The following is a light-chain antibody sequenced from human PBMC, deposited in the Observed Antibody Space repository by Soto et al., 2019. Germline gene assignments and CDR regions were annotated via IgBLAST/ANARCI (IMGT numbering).Light chain of an antibody. V-gene: IGKV1-39*01. CDR2: AAS. J-gene: IGKJ5*01. CDR3: QQGYRSALT. CDR1: QAIVTY. Sequence: DIQMTQSPSSMSASVGDSVNITCRASQAIVTYLNWYQQRPGTAPHLLIYAASILRSGVPSRFTGSGSGTDFTLTITGLQPEDFATYYCQQGYRSALTFGQGTRLEIK.